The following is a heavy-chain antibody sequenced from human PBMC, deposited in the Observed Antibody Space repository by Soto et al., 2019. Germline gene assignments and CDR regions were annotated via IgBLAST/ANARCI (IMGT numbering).Heavy chain of an antibody. CDR1: GYTFTSYY. CDR3: ARNDYGGNPLVY. D-gene: IGHD4-17*01. CDR2: INPSGGST. V-gene: IGHV1-46*01. J-gene: IGHJ4*02. Sequence: ASVKVSCTASGYTFTSYYMHWVRQAPGQGLEWMGIINPSGGSTSYAQKFQGRVTMTRDTSTSTVYMELSSLRSEDTAVYYCARNDYGGNPLVYWGQGTLVTVSS.